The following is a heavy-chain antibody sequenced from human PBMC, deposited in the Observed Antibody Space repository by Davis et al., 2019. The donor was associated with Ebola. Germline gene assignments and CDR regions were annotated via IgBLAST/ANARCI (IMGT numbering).Heavy chain of an antibody. V-gene: IGHV3-7*01. Sequence: GGSLRLSCAASGFTFSSYSMNWVRQAPGKGLEWVANIKQDGSEKYYVDSVKGRFTISRDNAKNSLYLQMNSLRAEDTAVYYCARQRWLQLWYFDYWGQGTLVTVSS. CDR3: ARQRWLQLWYFDY. J-gene: IGHJ4*02. D-gene: IGHD5-24*01. CDR1: GFTFSSYS. CDR2: IKQDGSEK.